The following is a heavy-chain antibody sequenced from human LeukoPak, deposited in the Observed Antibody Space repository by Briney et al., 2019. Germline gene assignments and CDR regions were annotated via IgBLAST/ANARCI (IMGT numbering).Heavy chain of an antibody. J-gene: IGHJ3*02. CDR3: ARDLYVGDTHAFDI. V-gene: IGHV4-59*01. CDR2: IYYSGST. CDR1: GGSISSYY. D-gene: IGHD1-26*01. Sequence: SETLSLTCTVSGGSISSYYWSWIRQPPGKGLEWIGYIYYSGSTNYNPSLKSRVTISVDTSKNQFSLKLSSVTAADTAVYYCARDLYVGDTHAFDIWGQGTMVTVSS.